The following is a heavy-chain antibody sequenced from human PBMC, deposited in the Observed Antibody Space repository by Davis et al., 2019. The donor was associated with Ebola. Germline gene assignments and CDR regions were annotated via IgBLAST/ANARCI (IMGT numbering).Heavy chain of an antibody. J-gene: IGHJ4*02. CDR3: ARDQGLD. CDR1: GFTVSSNY. D-gene: IGHD6-19*01. Sequence: GESLKISCATSGFTVSSNYMSWVRQAPGRGLEWVSVIYSGSSTYYADSVKGRFTISRDNSKNTLYLQMNSLRAEDTAVYYCARDQGLDWGQGTLSPSPQ. V-gene: IGHV3-53*01. CDR2: IYSGSST.